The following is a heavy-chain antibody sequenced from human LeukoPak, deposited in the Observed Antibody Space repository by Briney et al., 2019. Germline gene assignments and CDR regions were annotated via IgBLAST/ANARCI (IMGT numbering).Heavy chain of an antibody. CDR2: IIPIFGTA. D-gene: IGHD2-15*01. V-gene: IGHV1-69*01. CDR1: GGTFSSYA. Sequence: ASVKVSCKASGGTFSSYAISWVRQAPGQGLEWMGGIIPIFGTANYAQKFQGRVTITADESTSTAYMELSSLRSEDTAVYYCARGTRARGTCDNCYSSSLDSWGQGTLLTVSS. CDR3: ARGTRARGTCDNCYSSSLDS. J-gene: IGHJ4*02.